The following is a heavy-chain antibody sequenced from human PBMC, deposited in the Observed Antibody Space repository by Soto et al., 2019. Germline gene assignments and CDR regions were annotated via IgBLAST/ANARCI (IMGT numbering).Heavy chain of an antibody. V-gene: IGHV5-51*01. D-gene: IGHD6-13*01. CDR3: ARHAGNSWKGDYFDY. CDR2: IDPGDSDT. Sequence: LKISCKASGYTFTTSWICWVRQMPGQGLEWMGIIDPGDSDTRYSPSFQGRITISVDKSISTAYLQWSSLEASDTAIYYCARHAGNSWKGDYFDYWGRGALVTVSS. CDR1: GYTFTTSW. J-gene: IGHJ4*02.